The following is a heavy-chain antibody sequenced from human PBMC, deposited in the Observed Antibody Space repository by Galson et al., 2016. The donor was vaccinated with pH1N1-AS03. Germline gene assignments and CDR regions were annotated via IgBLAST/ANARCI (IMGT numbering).Heavy chain of an antibody. V-gene: IGHV1-69*06. D-gene: IGHD3-3*01. CDR3: ARDANYDFWRGHDAFDM. CDR2: IIPIFGAA. CDR1: GGSFIGYA. J-gene: IGHJ3*02. Sequence: SVKVSCKASGGSFIGYAMNWVRQAPGQGLEWMGGIIPIFGAAKYAQRLQGRAMITADKSASTAYMELSSLRSEDTAVYYCARDANYDFWRGHDAFDMWGQGTMVTVSS.